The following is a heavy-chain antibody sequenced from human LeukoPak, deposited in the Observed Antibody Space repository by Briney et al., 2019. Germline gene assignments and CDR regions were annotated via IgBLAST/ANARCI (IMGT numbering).Heavy chain of an antibody. V-gene: IGHV4-4*07. CDR1: GGSISSYY. D-gene: IGHD4-17*01. J-gene: IGHJ5*02. CDR3: ARVTPRVTTSWFDP. Sequence: PSGTLSLTCTVSGGSISSYYWSWIRQPAGKGLEWIGRIYTSGSTNYNPSLKSRVTMSVDTSKNQFSLKLSSVTAADTAVYYCARVTPRVTTSWFDPWGQRTLVTVSS. CDR2: IYTSGST.